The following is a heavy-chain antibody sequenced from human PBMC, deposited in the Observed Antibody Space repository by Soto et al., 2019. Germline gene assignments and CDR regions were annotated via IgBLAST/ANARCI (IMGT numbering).Heavy chain of an antibody. CDR3: ANRHSSPYFDY. CDR1: GGSISSGDYY. Sequence: SSETLSLTCTVSGGSISSGDYYWSWIRQPPGKGLEWIGSIYYSGSTYYNPSLKSRVTISVDTSKNQFSLKLNSVTAADTAVYYCANRHSSPYFDYRGQGTLVTVSS. D-gene: IGHD6-13*01. V-gene: IGHV4-30-4*01. J-gene: IGHJ4*02. CDR2: IYYSGST.